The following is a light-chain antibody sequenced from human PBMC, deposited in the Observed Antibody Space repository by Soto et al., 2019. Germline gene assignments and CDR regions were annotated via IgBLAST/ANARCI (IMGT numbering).Light chain of an antibody. J-gene: IGLJ1*01. Sequence: QSALTQPASVSGSPGQSITISCTGTSGDIGGYNYVSWYQQHPGKAPKLLISEVTNRPSGVSNRFSGSKSGNTASLTISGLQAEDEADYYCAAWDDSLNAYVFGTGTKVTVL. CDR1: SGDIGGYNY. CDR2: EVT. CDR3: AAWDDSLNAYV. V-gene: IGLV2-14*01.